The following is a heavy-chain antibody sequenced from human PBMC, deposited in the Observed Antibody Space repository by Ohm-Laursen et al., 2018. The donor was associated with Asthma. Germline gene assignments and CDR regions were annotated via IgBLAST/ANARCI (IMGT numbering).Heavy chain of an antibody. CDR3: AVSIYAYGEGAY. J-gene: IGHJ4*02. D-gene: IGHD3-10*01. CDR1: GFTFTSYD. V-gene: IGHV3-33*08. Sequence: SLRLSCAASGFTFTSYDMYWVRQAPGKGLEFVAVIWYGGSNKYYADSVKGRFTISRDIAKNTLYLEMNSLRAEDTAFYYCAVSIYAYGEGAYWGQGTLVTVSS. CDR2: IWYGGSNK.